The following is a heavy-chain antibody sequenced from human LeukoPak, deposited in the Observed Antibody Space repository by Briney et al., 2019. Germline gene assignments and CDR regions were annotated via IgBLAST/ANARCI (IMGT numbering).Heavy chain of an antibody. D-gene: IGHD2-2*01. CDR1: GYTFTSYG. J-gene: IGHJ6*02. Sequence: ASVKVSCKASGYTFTSYGISWVRQAPGHGLEWMGWISAYNGNTNYAQKLQGRVTMTTDTSTSTAYMELGSLRSDDTAVYYCARDRYCSSTSCYYYGMDVWGQGTTVTVSS. CDR2: ISAYNGNT. CDR3: ARDRYCSSTSCYYYGMDV. V-gene: IGHV1-18*01.